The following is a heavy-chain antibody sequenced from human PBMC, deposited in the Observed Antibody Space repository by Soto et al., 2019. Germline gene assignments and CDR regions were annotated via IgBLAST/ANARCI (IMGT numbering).Heavy chain of an antibody. D-gene: IGHD6-6*01. CDR3: AKSIAAPPPFYYYMDV. CDR1: GFTFSSYA. Sequence: GGSLRLSCAASGFTFSSYAMSWVRQAPGKGLEWVSAISGSGGSTYYADSVKGRFTISRDNSKNTLYLQMNSLRAEDTAVYYCAKSIAAPPPFYYYMDVCGKGTTVTVSS. V-gene: IGHV3-23*01. CDR2: ISGSGGST. J-gene: IGHJ6*03.